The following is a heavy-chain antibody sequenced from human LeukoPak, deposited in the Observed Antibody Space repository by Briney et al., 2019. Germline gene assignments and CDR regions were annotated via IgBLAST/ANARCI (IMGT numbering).Heavy chain of an antibody. CDR1: GGTFGSYA. Sequence: GASVKVSCKASGGTFGSYAISWVRQAPGQGLEWMGRIIPIFGTANYAQKFQGRVTITTDESTSTAYMELSSLRSEDTAVYYCARGAYDSSGYYPYNWFDPWGQGTLVTVSS. CDR3: ARGAYDSSGYYPYNWFDP. J-gene: IGHJ5*02. V-gene: IGHV1-69*05. D-gene: IGHD3-22*01. CDR2: IIPIFGTA.